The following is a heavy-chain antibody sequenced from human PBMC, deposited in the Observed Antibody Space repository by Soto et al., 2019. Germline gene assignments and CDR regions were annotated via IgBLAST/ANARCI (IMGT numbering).Heavy chain of an antibody. J-gene: IGHJ5*02. V-gene: IGHV4-30-4*01. CDR3: ARGRRSHRFDP. CDR2: IYYSGST. Sequence: SETLSLTCTVSGGSISSGDYYWSWIRQPPGKGLEWIGYIYYSGSTYYNPSLKSRVTISVDTSKNQFSLKLSSVTAADTAVYYCARGRRSHRFDPWGQGTLVTVSS. CDR1: GGSISSGDYY.